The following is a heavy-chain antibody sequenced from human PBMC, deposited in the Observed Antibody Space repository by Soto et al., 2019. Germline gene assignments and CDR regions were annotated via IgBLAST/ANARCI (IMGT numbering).Heavy chain of an antibody. CDR2: IYPSGST. J-gene: IGHJ6*02. D-gene: IGHD6-19*01. CDR1: GGSISSYY. Sequence: QVQLQESGPGLVKPSETLSLTCTVSGGSISSYYWNWIRQPAGKGLEWIGRIYPSGSTKYNPSLKSRVTMSADTSNNPFSLKLSSVAAADTAVYYCARGGQWLVDWARYYGMDVWGQGTTVTVSS. CDR3: ARGGQWLVDWARYYGMDV. V-gene: IGHV4-4*07.